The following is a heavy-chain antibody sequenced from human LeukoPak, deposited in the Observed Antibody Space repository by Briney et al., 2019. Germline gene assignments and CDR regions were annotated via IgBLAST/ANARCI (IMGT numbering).Heavy chain of an antibody. V-gene: IGHV4-34*01. D-gene: IGHD5-12*01. J-gene: IGHJ4*02. CDR3: ARGPRWLRTFDY. CDR2: ISHSGIT. CDR1: GSFSGYY. Sequence: SETLSLTCAGGSFSGYYWSWIRQPPGKGLEWIGEISHSGITNYNPSLKSRVTISVDTSKNQFSLKLRSATAADTAVYYCARGPRWLRTFDYWGQGTLVTVSS.